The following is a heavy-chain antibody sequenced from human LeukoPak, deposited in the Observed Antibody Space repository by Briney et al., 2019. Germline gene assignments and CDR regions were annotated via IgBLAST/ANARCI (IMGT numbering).Heavy chain of an antibody. V-gene: IGHV3-30*02. CDR3: ANRRISGSYYNY. CDR2: IRYDGSSK. CDR1: GFTFSNYG. J-gene: IGHJ4*02. D-gene: IGHD3-10*01. Sequence: GGSLRLSCAVSGFTFSNYGMHWVRQAPGKGLEGVALIRYDGSSKYYADSVKGRFTISRDNSKNTLYLQMNSLRAEDTAVYYCANRRISGSYYNYWGQGTLVTVSS.